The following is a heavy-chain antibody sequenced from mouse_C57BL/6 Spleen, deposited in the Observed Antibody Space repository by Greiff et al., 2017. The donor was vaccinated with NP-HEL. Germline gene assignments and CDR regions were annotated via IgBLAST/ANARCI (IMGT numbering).Heavy chain of an antibody. V-gene: IGHV5-4*01. D-gene: IGHD2-5*01. CDR1: GFTFSSYA. CDR3: ARAYYSTPYYFDY. J-gene: IGHJ2*01. Sequence: EVQGVESGGGLVKPGGSLKLSCAASGFTFSSYAMSWVRQTPEKRLEWVATISDGGSYTYYPDNVKGRFTISRDNAKNNLYLQMSHLKSEDTAMYYCARAYYSTPYYFDYWGQGTTLTVSS. CDR2: ISDGGSYT.